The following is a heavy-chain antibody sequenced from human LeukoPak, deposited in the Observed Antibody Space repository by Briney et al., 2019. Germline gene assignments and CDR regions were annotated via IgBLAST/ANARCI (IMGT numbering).Heavy chain of an antibody. Sequence: GASVKVSCKASGCTFTSYAISWVRQAPGQGLEWMGWIIPIFGTTKYAQKFQGRVTITADKSTSTAYMELSSLRSEDTAVYYCARGDGMGGDNWFDPWGQGTLVTVCS. D-gene: IGHD3-16*01. CDR2: IIPIFGTT. CDR1: GCTFTSYA. CDR3: ARGDGMGGDNWFDP. V-gene: IGHV1-69*06. J-gene: IGHJ5*02.